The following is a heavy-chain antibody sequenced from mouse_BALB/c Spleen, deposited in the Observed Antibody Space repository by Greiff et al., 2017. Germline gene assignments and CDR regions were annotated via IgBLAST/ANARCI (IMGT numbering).Heavy chain of an antibody. V-gene: IGHV1-69*02. CDR3: ARQLGPLYAMDY. Sequence: VQLQQPGAELVKPGAPVKLSCKASGYTFTSYWMNWVKQRPGRGLEWIGRIDPSDSETHYNQKFKDKATLTVDKSSSTAYIQLSSLTSEDSAVYYCARQLGPLYAMDYWGQGTSVTVSS. CDR1: GYTFTSYW. CDR2: IDPSDSET. D-gene: IGHD4-1*02. J-gene: IGHJ4*01.